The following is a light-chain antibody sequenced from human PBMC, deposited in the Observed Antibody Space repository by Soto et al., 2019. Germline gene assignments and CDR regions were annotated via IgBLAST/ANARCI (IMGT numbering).Light chain of an antibody. V-gene: IGLV2-14*01. J-gene: IGLJ1*01. Sequence: QSALTQPGSVSGCAGQAITISCTGSRRVVGGYNSVACYQHHPGKAPKLVIYEVTNRPSGLSNRFSGSKSVNTASLTITGLQAEDEADYYCSSYTSSSTRVFGTGTKVTVL. CDR2: EVT. CDR3: SSYTSSSTRV. CDR1: RRVVGGYNS.